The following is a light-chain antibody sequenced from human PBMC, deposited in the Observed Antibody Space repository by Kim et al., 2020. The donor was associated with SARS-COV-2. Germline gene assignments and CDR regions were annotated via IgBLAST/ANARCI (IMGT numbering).Light chain of an antibody. V-gene: IGKV3-11*01. CDR3: QQRSNLLT. Sequence: SLSPGERATLACRASQSVSSYLAWYQQKPGQAPRLLIYDVSKRATGIAARFSGSGFGTDFTLTISSLEPEDFAVYYCQQRSNLLTFGGGTKVDIK. CDR2: DVS. J-gene: IGKJ4*01. CDR1: QSVSSY.